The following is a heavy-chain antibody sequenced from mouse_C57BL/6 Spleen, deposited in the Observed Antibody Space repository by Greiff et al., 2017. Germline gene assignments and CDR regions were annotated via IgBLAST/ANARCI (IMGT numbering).Heavy chain of an antibody. CDR3: TTGYYSNPAWLAY. J-gene: IGHJ3*01. CDR1: GFNIKDYY. Sequence: VQLQQSGAELVRPGASVKLSCTASGFNIKDYYMHWVKQRPEQGLEWIGRIDPEDGDTEYAPKFQGKATMTADTSSNTAYLQLSSLTSEDTAVYYCTTGYYSNPAWLAYWGQGTLVTVSA. V-gene: IGHV14-1*01. CDR2: IDPEDGDT. D-gene: IGHD2-5*01.